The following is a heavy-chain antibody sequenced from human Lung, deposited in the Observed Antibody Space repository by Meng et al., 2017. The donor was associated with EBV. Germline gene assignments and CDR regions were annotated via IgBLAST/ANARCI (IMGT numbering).Heavy chain of an antibody. Sequence: QVQLQQSGPGLVKPSXTPSLTCXXSGDSVSTTTAAAWNWIRQSPSRGLEWLGRTYYRSKWYTDYALSVKSRININPDTSKNQFSLQLNSVTPEDTAVYYCARDERSWYYFDYWGQGTLINVSS. J-gene: IGHJ4*02. V-gene: IGHV6-1*01. CDR2: TYYRSKWYT. CDR1: GDSVSTTTAAA. CDR3: ARDERSWYYFDY. D-gene: IGHD6-13*01.